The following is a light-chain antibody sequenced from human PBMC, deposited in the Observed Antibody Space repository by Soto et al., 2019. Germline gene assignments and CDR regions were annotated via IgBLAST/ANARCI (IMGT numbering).Light chain of an antibody. CDR2: GAS. CDR1: QSVSSD. V-gene: IGKV3-15*01. Sequence: EIVMTQSPATLSVSPGERATLSCRASQSVSSDLAWYQQKPCQAPRLLIYGASTRATGIPARFSGSGSGTEFTLTISSLQSEDFAVYYCQQYNNSPRTFGQGTKVEIQ. CDR3: QQYNNSPRT. J-gene: IGKJ1*01.